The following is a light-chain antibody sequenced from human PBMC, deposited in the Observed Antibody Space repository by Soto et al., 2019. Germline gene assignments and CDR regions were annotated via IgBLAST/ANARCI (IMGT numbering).Light chain of an antibody. V-gene: IGLV2-11*01. J-gene: IGLJ1*01. Sequence: QSALTQPRSVSGSPGQSVTISCTGTSSDVGGYNYVSWYQQHPGKAPKLIIYDVSERPSGVPDRSSGSKSGNTASLTISGLQADDEADYYCCSYAGSYTLYVFGTGTKVTVL. CDR2: DVS. CDR1: SSDVGGYNY. CDR3: CSYAGSYTLYV.